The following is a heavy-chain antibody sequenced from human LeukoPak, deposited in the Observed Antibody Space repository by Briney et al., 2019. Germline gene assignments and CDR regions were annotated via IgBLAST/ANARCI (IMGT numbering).Heavy chain of an antibody. J-gene: IGHJ4*02. V-gene: IGHV3-21*01. CDR2: ISSSSSYI. D-gene: IGHD5-24*01. CDR3: ARDAVDMATKKKTYFDY. CDR1: GFTFSSYS. Sequence: PGGSLRLSCAASGFTFSSYSMNWVRQAPGKGLEWVSSISSSSSYIYYADSVKGRFTISRDNANNSLYLQMNSLRAEDTAVYYCARDAVDMATKKKTYFDYWGQGTLVTVSS.